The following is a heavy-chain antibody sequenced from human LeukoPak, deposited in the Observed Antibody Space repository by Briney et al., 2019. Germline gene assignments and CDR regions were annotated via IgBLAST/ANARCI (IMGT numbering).Heavy chain of an antibody. D-gene: IGHD5-18*01. CDR3: AHRDTTMVRVDY. CDR1: GFTFRNAS. V-gene: IGHV3-15*01. Sequence: GGSLRLSCAASGFTFRNASMSWVRQAPGKGLEWIGRIRSKTDGATTDYAAPVKGRFTISRDDSKNTLYLQMNSLTIEDTAVYFCAHRDTTMVRVDYWGQGTLVTVSS. CDR2: IRSKTDGATT. J-gene: IGHJ4*02.